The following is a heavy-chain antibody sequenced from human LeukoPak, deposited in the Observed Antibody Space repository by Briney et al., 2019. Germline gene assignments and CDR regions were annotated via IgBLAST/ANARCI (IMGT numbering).Heavy chain of an antibody. CDR2: IYYSGST. J-gene: IGHJ4*02. D-gene: IGHD6-13*01. CDR3: ASGPYPAAGTDHQFDY. CDR1: GASISSYY. Sequence: ETLSLTCTVSGASISSYYWSWIRQPPGKELEWIGYIYYSGSTHYNPSLKSRVTISVDTSKNQFSLRLSSMTAADTAVYYCASGPYPAAGTDHQFDYWGQGTLVTVSS. V-gene: IGHV4-59*01.